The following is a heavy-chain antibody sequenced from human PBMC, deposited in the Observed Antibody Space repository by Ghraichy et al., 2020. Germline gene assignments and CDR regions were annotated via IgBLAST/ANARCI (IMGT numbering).Heavy chain of an antibody. CDR3: AREFREGYGGYV. CDR1: GFTFSSYS. D-gene: IGHD5-12*01. V-gene: IGHV3-21*01. CDR2: ISSSSSYI. Sequence: GGSLRLSCAASGFTFSSYSMNWVRQAPGKGLEWVSSISSSSSYIYYADSVKGRFTISRDNAKNSLYLQMNSLRAEDTAVYYCAREFREGYGGYVWGQGTLVTVSS. J-gene: IGHJ4*02.